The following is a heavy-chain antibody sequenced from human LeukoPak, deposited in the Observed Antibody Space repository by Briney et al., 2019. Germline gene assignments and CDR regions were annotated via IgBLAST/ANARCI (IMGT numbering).Heavy chain of an antibody. V-gene: IGHV3-11*01. CDR3: ARGPSDRIQLWLRG. D-gene: IGHD5-18*01. CDR2: ISSSGSTI. Sequence: GGSLRLSCAASGFTFSDYYMSWIRQAPGKGPEWVSYISSSGSTIYYADSVKGRFTISRDNAKNSLYLQMNSLRAEDTAVYYCARGPSDRIQLWLRGWGQGTLVTVSS. CDR1: GFTFSDYY. J-gene: IGHJ4*02.